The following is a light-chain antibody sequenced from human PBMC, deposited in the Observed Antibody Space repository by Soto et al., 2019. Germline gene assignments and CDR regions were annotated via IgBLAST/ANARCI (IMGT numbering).Light chain of an antibody. J-gene: IGLJ1*01. Sequence: QCVLTQHASVSGSPGQSITISCTGTSSDVGGYNYVSWYQQHPGKAPKLMIYDVSNRPSGVSNRFSGSKSGNTASLTISGLQAEDEADYYCSSYTSSSTLYVFGTGTKVTVL. V-gene: IGLV2-14*01. CDR2: DVS. CDR1: SSDVGGYNY. CDR3: SSYTSSSTLYV.